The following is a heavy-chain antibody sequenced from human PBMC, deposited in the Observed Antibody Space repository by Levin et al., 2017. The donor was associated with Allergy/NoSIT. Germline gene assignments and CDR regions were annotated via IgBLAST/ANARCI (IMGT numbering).Heavy chain of an antibody. CDR1: GGSISSSISY. D-gene: IGHD3-9*01. CDR3: ARQCYDILTGYYNFDY. Sequence: SQTLSLTCTVSGGSISSSISYWGWIRQAPGKGLEWIGSIYNSGNTYYNPSLKSRVTTSVDTSKNQFSLKLSSVTAADTAVYYCARQCYDILTGYYNFDYWGQGTLVTVSS. J-gene: IGHJ4*02. CDR2: IYNSGNT. V-gene: IGHV4-39*01.